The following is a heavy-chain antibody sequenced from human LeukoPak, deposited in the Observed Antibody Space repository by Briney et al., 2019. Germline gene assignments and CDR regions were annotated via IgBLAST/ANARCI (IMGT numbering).Heavy chain of an antibody. CDR1: GGSISSYY. CDR3: ARGGNYVFDY. D-gene: IGHD3-16*01. CDR2: IYHSGST. J-gene: IGHJ4*02. Sequence: SETLSLTCTVSGGSISSYYWSWIRQPPGKGLEWIGYIYHSGSTYYNPSLKSRVTISVDRSKNQFSLKLSSVTAADTAVYYCARGGNYVFDYWGQGTLVTVSS. V-gene: IGHV4-59*12.